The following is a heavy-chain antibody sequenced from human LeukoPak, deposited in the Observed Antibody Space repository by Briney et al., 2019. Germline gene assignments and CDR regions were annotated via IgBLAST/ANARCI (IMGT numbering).Heavy chain of an antibody. CDR1: GFTFSSSW. CDR2: IREDGSQK. J-gene: IGHJ1*01. D-gene: IGHD6-19*01. Sequence: PGGSLRLSCAASGFTFSSSWMTWVRQAPGKGLEWVASIREDGSQKSAVDSVRGRFTIARDNAKNSVYLQMDSLRAEDTAVYYCAKKDRYSSGRAEYFQHWGQGTLVTVSS. CDR3: AKKDRYSSGRAEYFQH. V-gene: IGHV3-7*01.